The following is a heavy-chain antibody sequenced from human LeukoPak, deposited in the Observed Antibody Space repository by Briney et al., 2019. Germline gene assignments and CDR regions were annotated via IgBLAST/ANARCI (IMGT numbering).Heavy chain of an antibody. CDR1: GFTFSSYW. J-gene: IGHJ6*03. D-gene: IGHD2-21*01. CDR3: LRCGSSNYYYYMDV. Sequence: PTGGSLRLSCAASGFTFSSYWMSWVRQAPGKGLEWVANIKQDGSEKYYVDSVKGRFTISRDNAKNSLYLQMNSLRAEDTAVYYCLRCGSSNYYYYMDVWGKGTTVTVSS. V-gene: IGHV3-7*01. CDR2: IKQDGSEK.